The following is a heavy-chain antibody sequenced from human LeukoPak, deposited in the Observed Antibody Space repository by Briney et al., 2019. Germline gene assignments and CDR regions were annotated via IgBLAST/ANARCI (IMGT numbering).Heavy chain of an antibody. CDR1: GYTFTSYG. D-gene: IGHD5-24*01. CDR3: AREEISFYGMDV. V-gene: IGHV1-18*01. CDR2: ISVYNGNT. Sequence: ASVKVSCKASGYTFTSYGISWVRQAPGQGLEWMGWISVYNGNTNYAQKLQGRVTMTTDASTSTAYMELRSLRSDDTAVYYCAREEISFYGMDVWGQGTTVTVSS. J-gene: IGHJ6*02.